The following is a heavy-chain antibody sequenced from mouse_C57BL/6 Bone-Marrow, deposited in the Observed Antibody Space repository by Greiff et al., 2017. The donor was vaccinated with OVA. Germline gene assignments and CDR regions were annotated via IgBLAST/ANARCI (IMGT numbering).Heavy chain of an antibody. CDR2: IYPRSGNT. Sequence: QVQLQQSGAELARPGASVKLSCKASGYTFTSYGISWVKQRTGQGLEWIGEIYPRSGNTYYNEKFKGKATLTADKSSSTAYMELRSLTSEDSAVYFCASRGITTTVVDSAYWGQGTLVTVSA. V-gene: IGHV1-81*01. CDR1: GYTFTSYG. CDR3: ASRGITTTVVDSAY. D-gene: IGHD1-1*01. J-gene: IGHJ3*01.